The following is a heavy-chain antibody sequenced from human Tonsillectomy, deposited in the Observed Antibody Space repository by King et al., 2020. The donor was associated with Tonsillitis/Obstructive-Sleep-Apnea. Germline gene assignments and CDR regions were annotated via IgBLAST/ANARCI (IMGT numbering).Heavy chain of an antibody. V-gene: IGHV1-69*10. D-gene: IGHD1-26*01. Sequence: QLVQSGAEVKKPGSSVKVSCKASGGTFSNYAFSWVRQAPGQGLEWMGRIIPILGIANYAQKFQGRVTITADKSTTTAYMEVSSLRSEDTAVYYCARTEWDLHGSRWTFDIWGQGTLVTVSS. CDR1: GGTFSNYA. CDR2: IIPILGIA. J-gene: IGHJ3*02. CDR3: ARTEWDLHGSRWTFDI.